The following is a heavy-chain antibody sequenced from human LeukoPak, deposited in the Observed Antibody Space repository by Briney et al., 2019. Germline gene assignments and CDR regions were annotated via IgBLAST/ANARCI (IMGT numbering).Heavy chain of an antibody. J-gene: IGHJ4*02. CDR2: IRSKAYGGTT. D-gene: IGHD3-9*01. V-gene: IGHV3-49*03. CDR1: GFPFGAYA. CDR3: IRHNNILSGYYLFDY. Sequence: PGRSLRLSCAASGFPFGAYAMSWFRQAPGKGLEWLGFIRSKAYGGTTEYAASVKGRFTISRDDSKSIAYLQMNSLKTEDTAVYYLIRHNNILSGYYLFDYWGQGTLVTVSS.